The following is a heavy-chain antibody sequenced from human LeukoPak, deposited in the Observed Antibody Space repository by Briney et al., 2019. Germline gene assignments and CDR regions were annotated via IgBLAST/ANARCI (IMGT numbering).Heavy chain of an antibody. CDR1: GGSISGYY. CDR3: ARSPSSGGSYTYYFDF. J-gene: IGHJ4*02. CDR2: IYYDGST. D-gene: IGHD3-16*01. Sequence: MPSETLSLTCTVSGGSISGYYWSWIRQPPGKGLEWIAYIYYDGSTSYNPSLQSRLTISVDTSKNQFSLSLTSVTSADTAVYYCARSPSSGGSYTYYFDFWGQGTLATVSS. V-gene: IGHV4-59*01.